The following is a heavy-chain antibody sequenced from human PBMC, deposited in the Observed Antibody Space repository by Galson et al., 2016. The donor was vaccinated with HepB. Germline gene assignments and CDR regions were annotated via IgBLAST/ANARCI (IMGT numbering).Heavy chain of an antibody. J-gene: IGHJ4*02. D-gene: IGHD2-2*01. Sequence: SLRLSCAASGFTFSNYWMSWVRQAPGKGLEWVAVIWYDGGKKYYADSVKGRFAISRDSSKNTLYLQMNSLRAEDTAVYYCASACSSTTCYGDFDYWGQGTLVTVSS. CDR1: GFTFSNYW. V-gene: IGHV3-33*08. CDR3: ASACSSTTCYGDFDY. CDR2: IWYDGGKK.